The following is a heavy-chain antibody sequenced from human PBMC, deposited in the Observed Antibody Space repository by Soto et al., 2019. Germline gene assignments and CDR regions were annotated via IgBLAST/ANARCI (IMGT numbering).Heavy chain of an antibody. CDR3: AVTPNCGGACSAASYWYFEI. D-gene: IGHD2-21*01. V-gene: IGHV3-23*01. CDR2: ISGDSGRT. J-gene: IGHJ2*01. Sequence: EVQLLESGGGLVQPGGSVRLSCAASGLTFGNYAMSWVRQAPGKGLEWVSAISGDSGRTYYADSVKGRFTISRDNSKNPPYLQMNTLRAEDTAVYYCAVTPNCGGACSAASYWYFEIWGRGTLVTVSS. CDR1: GLTFGNYA.